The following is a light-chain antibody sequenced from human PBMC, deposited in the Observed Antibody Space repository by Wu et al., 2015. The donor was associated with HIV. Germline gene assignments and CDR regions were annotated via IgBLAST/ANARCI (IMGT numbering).Light chain of an antibody. V-gene: IGKV3-20*01. CDR2: GAS. Sequence: EIVLTQSPGTLSLSPGERATLSCRASQSVSSSYLAWYQQKPGQAPRLLIYGASSRATGIPDRFSGSVSGTDFTLTISGLEPEDFAVYYCQQYGNSPYSFGQGTKLEIK. CDR1: QSVSSSY. J-gene: IGKJ2*03. CDR3: QQYGNSPYS.